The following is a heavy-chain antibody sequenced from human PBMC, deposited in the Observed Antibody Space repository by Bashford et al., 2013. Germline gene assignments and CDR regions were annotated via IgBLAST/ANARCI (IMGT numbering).Heavy chain of an antibody. J-gene: IGHJ4*02. V-gene: IGHV1-3*01. CDR3: AHRLKQLVDYFDY. CDR2: INAGNGNT. D-gene: IGHD6-6*01. Sequence: ASVKVSCKASGYTFTSYAMHWVRQAPGQRLEWMGWINAGNGNTKYSQKFQGRLTIFKDTSKNQVVLTMTNMDPVDTATYYCAHRLKQLVDYFDYWGPGTLVTVSS. CDR1: GYTFTSYA.